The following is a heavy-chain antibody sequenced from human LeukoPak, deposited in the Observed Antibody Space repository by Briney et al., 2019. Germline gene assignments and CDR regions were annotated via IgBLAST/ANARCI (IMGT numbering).Heavy chain of an antibody. Sequence: SETLSLTXAVYGGSFSGYYWSWIRQPPGKGLEWIGEINHSGSTNYNPSLKSRVTISVDTSKNQFSLKLSSVTAADTAVYYCARPRGYGDYFDYWGRGTLVTVSS. CDR3: ARPRGYGDYFDY. D-gene: IGHD4-17*01. V-gene: IGHV4-34*01. J-gene: IGHJ4*02. CDR1: GGSFSGYY. CDR2: INHSGST.